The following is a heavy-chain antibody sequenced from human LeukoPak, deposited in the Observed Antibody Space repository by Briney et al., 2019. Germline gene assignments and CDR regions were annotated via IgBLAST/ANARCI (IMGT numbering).Heavy chain of an antibody. V-gene: IGHV3-21*01. CDR1: GFIFSDYS. CDR3: ARDGSSFSSAWYNHYGMDV. Sequence: GGSLRLSCGASGFIFSDYSMNWVRQAPGMGLEWVSSISKSSSYIYYADSVKGRFTISRDNAKNSLYLQMKSLSAGDTAVYYCARDGSSFSSAWYNHYGMDVWGQGTTVTVSS. J-gene: IGHJ6*02. D-gene: IGHD6-19*01. CDR2: ISKSSSYI.